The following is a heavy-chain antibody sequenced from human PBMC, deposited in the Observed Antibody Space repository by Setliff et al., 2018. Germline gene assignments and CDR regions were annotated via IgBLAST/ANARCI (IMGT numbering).Heavy chain of an antibody. J-gene: IGHJ5*02. CDR3: ARQAHDLKGGTTLFYWFDP. CDR1: GYSISSGYC. CDR2: ICHSGST. D-gene: IGHD1-26*01. V-gene: IGHV4-38-2*01. Sequence: SETLSLTCDVSGYSISSGYCWGWIRQPPGKGLEWIGSICHSGSTHYNPSLKSRVTTSVDTSKNEFSLKVSSVTAADTAVYYCARQAHDLKGGTTLFYWFDPWGQGTLVTVSS.